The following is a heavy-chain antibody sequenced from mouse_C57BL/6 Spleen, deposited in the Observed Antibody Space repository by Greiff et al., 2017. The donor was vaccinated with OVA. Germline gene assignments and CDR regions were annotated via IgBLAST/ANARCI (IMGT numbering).Heavy chain of an antibody. D-gene: IGHD1-1*01. J-gene: IGHJ4*01. V-gene: IGHV1-81*01. CDR1: GYTFTSYG. CDR2: IYPRSGNT. CDR3: ARHITTVVATDAMDY. Sequence: VHLVESGAELARPGASVKLSCKASGYTFTSYGISWVKQRTGQGLEWIGEIYPRSGNTYYNEKFKGKATLTADKSSSTAYMELRSLTSEDSAVYFCARHITTVVATDAMDYWGQGTSVTVSS.